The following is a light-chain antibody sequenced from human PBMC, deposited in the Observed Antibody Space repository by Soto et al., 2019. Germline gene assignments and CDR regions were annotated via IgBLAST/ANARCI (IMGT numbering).Light chain of an antibody. V-gene: IGKV3-11*01. J-gene: IGKJ2*01. CDR3: QQRSNWPPYT. CDR1: QSVSSY. Sequence: EIVLTQSPATLSLSPGERATLSCRASQSVSSYFAWYQQKPGQAPRILIYDASTRATGIPARFSGSGSGTDFTLTISSLEPEDFAVYYCQQRSNWPPYTFGQGTKLEIK. CDR2: DAS.